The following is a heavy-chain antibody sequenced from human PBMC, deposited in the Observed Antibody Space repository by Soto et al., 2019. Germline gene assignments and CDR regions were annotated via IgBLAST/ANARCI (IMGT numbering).Heavy chain of an antibody. CDR2: IDPSDSYT. J-gene: IGHJ6*02. V-gene: IGHV5-10-1*01. Sequence: GESLKISCKGSGYSFTSYWISWVRQMPGKGLEWMGRIDPSDSYTNYSPSFQGHVTISADKSISTAYLQWSSLKASDTAMYYCATPRNGDYGYYGMDVWGQGTKVTVS. D-gene: IGHD4-17*01. CDR1: GYSFTSYW. CDR3: ATPRNGDYGYYGMDV.